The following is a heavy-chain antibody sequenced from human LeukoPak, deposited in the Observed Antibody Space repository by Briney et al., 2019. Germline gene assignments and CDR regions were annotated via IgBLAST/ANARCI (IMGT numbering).Heavy chain of an antibody. Sequence: ASVKVSCKASGYTFTSYGISWVRQAPGQGLEWMGWISAYNGNTSYAQKLQGRVTMTTDTSTSTAYMELRSLRSDDTAVYYCATNYYDYVWGSYRYYFDYWGQGTLVTVSS. J-gene: IGHJ4*02. D-gene: IGHD3-16*02. V-gene: IGHV1-18*01. CDR1: GYTFTSYG. CDR2: ISAYNGNT. CDR3: ATNYYDYVWGSYRYYFDY.